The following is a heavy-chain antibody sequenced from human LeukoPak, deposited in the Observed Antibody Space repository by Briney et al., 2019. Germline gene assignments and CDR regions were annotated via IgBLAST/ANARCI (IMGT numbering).Heavy chain of an antibody. V-gene: IGHV1-46*01. J-gene: IGHJ4*02. CDR2: INPSGGST. CDR1: GYTFTSYY. Sequence: GASVKVSCKASGYTFTSYYMHWVRQAPGQGLEWMGIINPSGGSTSYAQKFQGRVTMTRDMSTSTVYMELSSLRSEDTAVYYCARDGRIAVARYYFDHWGQGTLVTVSS. CDR3: ARDGRIAVARYYFDH. D-gene: IGHD6-19*01.